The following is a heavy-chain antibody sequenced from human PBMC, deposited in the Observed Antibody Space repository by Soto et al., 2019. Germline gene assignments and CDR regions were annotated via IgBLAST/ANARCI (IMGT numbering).Heavy chain of an antibody. D-gene: IGHD1-26*01. CDR1: GGSFSGYY. Sequence: SETLSLTCAVYGGSFSGYYWSWIRQPPGKGLEWIGEINHSGSTNYNPSLKSRVTISVDTSKNQFSLKLSSVTAADTAVYYCARGLISGSHYSGGWYYFDSWGQGTQVTVSS. CDR3: ARGLISGSHYSGGWYYFDS. J-gene: IGHJ4*02. V-gene: IGHV4-34*01. CDR2: INHSGST.